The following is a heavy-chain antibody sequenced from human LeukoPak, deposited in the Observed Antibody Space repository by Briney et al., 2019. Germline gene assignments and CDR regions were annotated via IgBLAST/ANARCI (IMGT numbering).Heavy chain of an antibody. CDR3: AKGAYDYIELSYFDY. CDR2: IIGSSGTT. J-gene: IGHJ4*02. CDR1: GFSFNNYA. Sequence: GGSLRLSCVASGFSFNNYAMNWVRQPPGKGLEWVSLIIGSSGTTFYADSVKGRFTISRDRSKSTLYLQMNSLRAEDTAVYYCAKGAYDYIELSYFDYWGQGSLVTVSS. V-gene: IGHV3-23*01. D-gene: IGHD5-12*01.